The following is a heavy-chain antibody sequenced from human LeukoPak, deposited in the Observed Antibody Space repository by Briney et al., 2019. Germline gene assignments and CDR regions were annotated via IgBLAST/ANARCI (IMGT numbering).Heavy chain of an antibody. CDR1: GFTFSSYS. J-gene: IGHJ2*01. CDR3: ASDASLCGGDCYPCWYFDL. D-gene: IGHD2-21*02. CDR2: ISSSSSYI. Sequence: PGGSLRLSCAASGFTFSSYSMNWVRQAPGKGLEWVSSISSSSSYIYYADSVKGRFTISRDNAKNSLYLQMNSLRAEDTAVYYCASDASLCGGDCYPCWYFDLWGRGTLVTVSS. V-gene: IGHV3-21*01.